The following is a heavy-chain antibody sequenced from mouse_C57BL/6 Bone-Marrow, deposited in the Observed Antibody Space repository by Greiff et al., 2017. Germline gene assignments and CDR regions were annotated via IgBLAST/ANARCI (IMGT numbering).Heavy chain of an antibody. J-gene: IGHJ3*01. V-gene: IGHV1-59*01. CDR2: IDPSDSYT. CDR1: GYTFTSYW. CDR3: AREGNYPAWFAY. D-gene: IGHD2-1*01. Sequence: VQLQQPGAELVRPGTSVKLSCKASGYTFTSYWMHWVKQRPGQGLEWIGVIDPSDSYTNYNQKFKGKATLTVDTSSSTAYMQLSSLTSEDSAVYYCAREGNYPAWFAYWGQGTLVTVSA.